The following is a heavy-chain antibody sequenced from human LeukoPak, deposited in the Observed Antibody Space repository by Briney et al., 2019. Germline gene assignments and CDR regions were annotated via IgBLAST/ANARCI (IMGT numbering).Heavy chain of an antibody. CDR1: GYTFTGYY. D-gene: IGHD1-26*01. CDR2: INPNSGGT. J-gene: IGHJ5*02. V-gene: IGHV1-2*02. CDR3: ARAGDSGNLA. Sequence: XSVKVSCKASGYTFTGYYIHWVRQAAGQGLEWMGWINPNSGGTNYAQDYHGRVTMTSDTSISTAYMELSRLRSDDTAVYYCARAGDSGNLASGQGTLVTVSS.